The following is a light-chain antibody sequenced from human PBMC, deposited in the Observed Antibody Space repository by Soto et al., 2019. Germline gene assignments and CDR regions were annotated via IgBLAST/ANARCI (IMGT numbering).Light chain of an antibody. CDR3: QQYGNAPFT. V-gene: IGKV3-20*01. CDR2: LAS. Sequence: EIVLTQSPGTLSLSPGERATLSCRASQSVSNGYLAWYQRRPGQAPRLLIYLASTRATGIPDRFSGSGSGTDFTLTISRLEPEDFAVYYCQQYGNAPFTFGPGTKVDIK. J-gene: IGKJ3*01. CDR1: QSVSNGY.